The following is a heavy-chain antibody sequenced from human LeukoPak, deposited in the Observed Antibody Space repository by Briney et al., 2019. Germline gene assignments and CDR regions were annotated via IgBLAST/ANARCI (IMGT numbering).Heavy chain of an antibody. D-gene: IGHD6-13*01. V-gene: IGHV3-7*04. J-gene: IGHJ4*02. CDR2: IKEDGSER. CDR1: GFSLSIYW. CDR3: ARADFRGSSWDYAY. Sequence: GGSLRLSCVASGFSLSIYWMGWVRQAPGKGLEWVANIKEDGSERYYVDSVKGRFIISRDNAENSLYLQVNSLRAEDTAAYYCARADFRGSSWDYAYWGQGALVTVSS.